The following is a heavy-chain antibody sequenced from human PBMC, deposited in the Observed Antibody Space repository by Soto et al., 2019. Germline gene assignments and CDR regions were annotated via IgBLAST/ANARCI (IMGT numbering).Heavy chain of an antibody. CDR1: GFSISSGFY. J-gene: IGHJ4*02. CDR2: IYRPGNS. CDR3: AREKVGTTFFDN. D-gene: IGHD1-1*01. V-gene: IGHV4-38-2*02. Sequence: SETLSLTCNVTGFSISSGFYWSWVRQTPGKGLEWIGSIYRPGNSYRNPSLEGRLIVSMDLSNNQFFLKLASVTAADTAIYYCAREKVGTTFFDNWGQGAQVTVSS.